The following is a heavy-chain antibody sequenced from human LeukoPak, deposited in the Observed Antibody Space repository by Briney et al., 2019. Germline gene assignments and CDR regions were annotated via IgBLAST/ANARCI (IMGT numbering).Heavy chain of an antibody. CDR3: ASQSYARFDP. CDR1: GFTFSSYW. CDR2: INSDGSST. V-gene: IGHV3-74*01. Sequence: GGSLRPSCAASGFTFSSYWMHWVRQAPGKGLVWVSRINSDGSSTSYADSVKGRFTISRDNAKNSLFLQMNSLRVEDTAVYYCASQSYARFDPWGQGTLVTVSS. D-gene: IGHD3-16*01. J-gene: IGHJ5*02.